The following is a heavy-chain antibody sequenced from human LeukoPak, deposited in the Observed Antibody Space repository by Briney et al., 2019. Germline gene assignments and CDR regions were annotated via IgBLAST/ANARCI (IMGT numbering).Heavy chain of an antibody. CDR3: AGSPGIAAAAYR. D-gene: IGHD6-13*01. CDR2: INQGGRDT. CDR1: GFTFNTFW. J-gene: IGHJ4*02. Sequence: PGGSLRLSCEASGFTFNTFWMSWVRQAPGKGLEWVANINQGGRDTNYVDSVKGRFTIARDDAKNSLYLQMNSLRAEDTAVYYCAGSPGIAAAAYRWGQGTLVTVSS. V-gene: IGHV3-7*01.